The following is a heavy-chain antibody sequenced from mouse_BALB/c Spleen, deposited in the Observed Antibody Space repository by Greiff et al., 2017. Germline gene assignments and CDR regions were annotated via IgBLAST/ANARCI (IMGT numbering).Heavy chain of an antibody. CDR1: GYSITSDYA. Sequence: EVKLQESGPGLVKPSQSLSLTCTVTGYSITSDYAWNWIRQFPGNKLEWMGYISYSGSTSYNPSLKSRISITRDTSKNQFFLQLNSVTTEDTATYYCARYDYGDYYAMDYWGQGTSVTVSS. CDR3: ARYDYGDYYAMDY. J-gene: IGHJ4*01. CDR2: ISYSGST. V-gene: IGHV3-2*02. D-gene: IGHD2-4*01.